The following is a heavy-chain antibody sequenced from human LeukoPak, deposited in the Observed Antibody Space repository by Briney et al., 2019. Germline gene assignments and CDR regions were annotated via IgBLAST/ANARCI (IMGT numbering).Heavy chain of an antibody. D-gene: IGHD6-13*01. J-gene: IGHJ4*02. CDR2: IIPIFGTA. CDR1: GGTFSSYA. V-gene: IGHV1-69*13. CDR3: ARDSPIAASPFDY. Sequence: SVKVSCKASGGTFSSYAISWVRQAPGQGLEWMGGIIPIFGTANYAQKFQGRVTITADESTSTAYMELSSLRSDDTAVYYCARDSPIAASPFDYWGQGTLVTVSS.